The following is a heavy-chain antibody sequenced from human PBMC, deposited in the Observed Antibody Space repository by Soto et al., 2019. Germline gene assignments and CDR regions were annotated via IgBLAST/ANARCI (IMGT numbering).Heavy chain of an antibody. CDR3: ARGRGGIADRPRWFDP. J-gene: IGHJ5*02. CDR1: GGSFSGYY. Sequence: KSSETLSLTCAVYGGSFSGYYWSWIRQPPGKGLEWIGEINHSGSTNYNPSLKSRVTISVDTSKNQLSLKLSSVTAADKAVFYCARGRGGIADRPRWFDPWGQGTLVTVSS. D-gene: IGHD6-13*01. CDR2: INHSGST. V-gene: IGHV4-34*01.